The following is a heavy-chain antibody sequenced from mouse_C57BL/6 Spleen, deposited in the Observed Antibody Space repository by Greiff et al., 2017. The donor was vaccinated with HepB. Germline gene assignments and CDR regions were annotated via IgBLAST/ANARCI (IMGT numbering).Heavy chain of an antibody. J-gene: IGHJ4*01. CDR2: INPNNGGT. V-gene: IGHV1-22*01. CDR3: ARIHYDYDGAMDY. D-gene: IGHD2-4*01. Sequence: VQLQQSGPELVKPGASVKMSCKASGYTFTDYNMHWVKQSHGKSLEWIGYINPNNGGTSYNQKFKGKATLTVNKSSSTAYMELRSLTSEDSAVYYCARIHYDYDGAMDYWGQGTSVTVSS. CDR1: GYTFTDYN.